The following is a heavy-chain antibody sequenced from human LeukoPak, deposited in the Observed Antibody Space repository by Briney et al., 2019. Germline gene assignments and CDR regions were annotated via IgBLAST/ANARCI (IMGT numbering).Heavy chain of an antibody. J-gene: IGHJ4*02. D-gene: IGHD3-22*01. CDR1: GGSMSSYY. V-gene: IGHV4-59*01. CDR3: ARDRPDSSGYYTSPYFDY. CDR2: IYFSGST. Sequence: SETLSLTCTVSGGSMSSYYWSWIRQPPGKGLEWIGYIYFSGSTNYNPSLKSRVTISIDTSKNQFSLKLSSVTAADTAVYYCARDRPDSSGYYTSPYFDYWGQGTLVTVSS.